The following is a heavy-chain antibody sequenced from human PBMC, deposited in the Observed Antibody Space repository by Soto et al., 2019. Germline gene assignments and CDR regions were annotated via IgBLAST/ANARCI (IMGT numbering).Heavy chain of an antibody. CDR3: TRDCSSTSCYYYYGMDV. V-gene: IGHV4-31*03. CDR1: GGSISSGGYY. Sequence: LSLTCTVSGGSISSGGYYWSWIRQHPGKGLEWIGYIYYSGSTYYNPSLKSRVTISVDTSKNQFSLKLSSVTAADTAVYYCTRDCSSTSCYYYYGMDVWGQGTTVTVSS. D-gene: IGHD2-2*01. CDR2: IYYSGST. J-gene: IGHJ6*02.